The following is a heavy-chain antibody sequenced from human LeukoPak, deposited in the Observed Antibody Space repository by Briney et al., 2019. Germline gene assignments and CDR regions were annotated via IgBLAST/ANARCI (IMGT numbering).Heavy chain of an antibody. CDR3: ARRYYDFWSGLDYYYYMDV. D-gene: IGHD3-3*01. Sequence: ASVKVSCKASGGTFSRYAINWVRQATGQGLEWMGWMNPNSGNTGYAQKFQGRVTMTRNTSISTAYMELSSLRSEDTAVYYCARRYYDFWSGLDYYYYMDVWGKGTTVTVSS. V-gene: IGHV1-8*01. CDR1: GGTFSRYA. J-gene: IGHJ6*03. CDR2: MNPNSGNT.